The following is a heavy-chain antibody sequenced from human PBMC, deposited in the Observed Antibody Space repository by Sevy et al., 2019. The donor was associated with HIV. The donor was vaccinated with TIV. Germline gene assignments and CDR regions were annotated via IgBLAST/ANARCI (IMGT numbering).Heavy chain of an antibody. V-gene: IGHV3-21*01. CDR2: ISSSSHYK. CDR3: ARSIGEGPLRFLECLLPGDY. D-gene: IGHD3-3*01. J-gene: IGHJ4*02. CDR1: GFTFSAYN. Sequence: GGSLRLSCAASGFTFSAYNMIWVRRAPGKGLEWVSSISSSSHYKYYADSMKGRFTISRDNAKNSLSLQMDSLRAEDTAVYYCARSIGEGPLRFLECLLPGDYWGQGTLVTVSS.